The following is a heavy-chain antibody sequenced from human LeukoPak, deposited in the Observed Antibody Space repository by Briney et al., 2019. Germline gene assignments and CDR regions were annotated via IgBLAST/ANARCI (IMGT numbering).Heavy chain of an antibody. Sequence: GGSLRLSCAASGFTFSSYGMHWVRQAPGKGLEWVAFIRFDGSIKSYADSVKGRFTISRDNSKNTLFLQMNSLRDEDTAAYYCAKGWAGGVRGVSYYFDYWGQGTLVTVSS. CDR3: AKGWAGGVRGVSYYFDY. CDR1: GFTFSSYG. CDR2: IRFDGSIK. V-gene: IGHV3-30*02. D-gene: IGHD3-10*01. J-gene: IGHJ4*02.